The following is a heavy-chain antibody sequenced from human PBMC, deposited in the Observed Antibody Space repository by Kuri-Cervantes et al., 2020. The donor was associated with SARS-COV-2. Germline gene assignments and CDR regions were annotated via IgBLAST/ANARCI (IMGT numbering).Heavy chain of an antibody. CDR2: INPSGGST. D-gene: IGHD3-10*01. J-gene: IGHJ4*02. V-gene: IGHV1-46*03. CDR1: GYTFTSYA. Sequence: ASVKVSCKASGYTFTSYAISWVRQAPGQGLEWMGIINPSGGSTSYAQKFQGRVTMTRDTSTSTVYMELSSLRSEDTAVYYCARDRGDYFDYWGQGTLVTVSS. CDR3: ARDRGDYFDY.